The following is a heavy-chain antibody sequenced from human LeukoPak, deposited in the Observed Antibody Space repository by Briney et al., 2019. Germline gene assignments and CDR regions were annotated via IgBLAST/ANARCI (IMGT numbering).Heavy chain of an antibody. J-gene: IGHJ5*02. CDR2: ISSSSSTI. Sequence: PGGSLRLSCAASGFTFSSYSMNWVRQAPGKGLEWVSYISSSSSTIYYADSVKGRFTISRDNAKNSLYLQMNSLRAEDTAVYYCARDKQQLASNWFDPWGQGTLVTVSS. CDR1: GFTFSSYS. CDR3: ARDKQQLASNWFDP. V-gene: IGHV3-48*04. D-gene: IGHD6-13*01.